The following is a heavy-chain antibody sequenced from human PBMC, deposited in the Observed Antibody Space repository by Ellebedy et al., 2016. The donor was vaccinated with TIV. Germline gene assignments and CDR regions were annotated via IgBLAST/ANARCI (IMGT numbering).Heavy chain of an antibody. Sequence: GESLKISCAASGFTFSPHAMAWVRQAPGKGLEWVSGIFGRGSQKYADYVKGRFTISRDNYKKTVDLQMNGLRAEDTAIYFCAKERTPGDGYWVFDNWGQGTLVAVSS. CDR2: IFGRGS. CDR1: GFTFSPHA. D-gene: IGHD5-18*01. V-gene: IGHV3-23*01. J-gene: IGHJ4*02. CDR3: AKERTPGDGYWVFDN.